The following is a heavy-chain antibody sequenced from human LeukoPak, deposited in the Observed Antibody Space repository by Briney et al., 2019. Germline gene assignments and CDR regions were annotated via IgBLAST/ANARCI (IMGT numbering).Heavy chain of an antibody. D-gene: IGHD3-10*01. Sequence: GGSLRLSCAASGFTFSSYAMHWVRQAPGKGLEWVAVISYDGSNKYYADSVKGRFTISRDNSKNTLYLQMNSLRAEDTAVYYCARDVHYGSATSFNTQGTAPDYWGQGTLVTVSS. CDR1: GFTFSSYA. CDR2: ISYDGSNK. CDR3: ARDVHYGSATSFNTQGTAPDY. J-gene: IGHJ4*02. V-gene: IGHV3-30-3*01.